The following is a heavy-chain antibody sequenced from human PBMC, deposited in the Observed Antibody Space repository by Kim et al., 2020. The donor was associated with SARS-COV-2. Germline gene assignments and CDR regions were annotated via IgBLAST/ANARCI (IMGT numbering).Heavy chain of an antibody. D-gene: IGHD1-26*01. J-gene: IGHJ3*02. Sequence: GGSLRLSCAASGFTFSRSWMSWVRQAPGKGLEWVANIKQDGSEKYYVDSVKGRFTISRDNAKNSLFLQMNSLRAEDTAVYYCARDRVVGATTSAFFDIWG. CDR2: IKQDGSEK. CDR3: ARDRVVGATTSAFFDI. CDR1: GFTFSRSW. V-gene: IGHV3-7*01.